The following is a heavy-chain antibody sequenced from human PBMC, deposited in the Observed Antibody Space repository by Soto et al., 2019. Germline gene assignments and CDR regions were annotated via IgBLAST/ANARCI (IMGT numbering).Heavy chain of an antibody. CDR3: AHIVVAGLGYYFDY. CDR2: IYWDDDK. J-gene: IGHJ4*02. V-gene: IGHV2-5*02. Sequence: QITLKESGPTLVKPTQTLTLTCTFSGFSLSSTRMAVGWIRQPPGKALKWLALIYWDDDKRYSPFLKSRLTITKDTSKTQVVLTMSNMDPVDTARYYCAHIVVAGLGYYFDYWGQGTLVTVSS. D-gene: IGHD6-19*01. CDR1: GFSLSSTRMA.